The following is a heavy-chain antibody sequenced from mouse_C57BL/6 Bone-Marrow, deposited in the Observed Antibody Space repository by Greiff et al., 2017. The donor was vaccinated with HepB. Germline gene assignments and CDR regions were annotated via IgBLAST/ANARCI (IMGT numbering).Heavy chain of an antibody. D-gene: IGHD2-4*01. J-gene: IGHJ1*03. Sequence: QVQLQQPGAELVMPGASVKLSCKASGYTFTSYWMHWVKQRPGQGLEWIGEIDPSDSYTNYNQKFKGKSTLTVDKSSSTAYMQLSSLTSEDSAVYYCARNGGLRRFYWYFDVWGTGTTVTVSS. CDR3: ARNGGLRRFYWYFDV. CDR2: IDPSDSYT. CDR1: GYTFTSYW. V-gene: IGHV1-69*01.